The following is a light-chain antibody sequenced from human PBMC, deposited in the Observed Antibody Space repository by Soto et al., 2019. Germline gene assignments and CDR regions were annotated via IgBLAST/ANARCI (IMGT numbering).Light chain of an antibody. J-gene: IGKJ2*01. Sequence: EIVMTQSPATLSVSPGERATLSCRASQSVSSNLAWYQQKPGQAPRLLIYGVSTRATGIPARFSGSGSRTEFTLSFSRLHSDDFSVYYCQPYNNWPPITFGQGTKLEIK. V-gene: IGKV3-15*01. CDR2: GVS. CDR3: QPYNNWPPIT. CDR1: QSVSSN.